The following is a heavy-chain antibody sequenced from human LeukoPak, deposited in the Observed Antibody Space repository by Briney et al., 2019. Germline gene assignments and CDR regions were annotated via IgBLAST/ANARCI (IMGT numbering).Heavy chain of an antibody. V-gene: IGHV4-59*01. J-gene: IGHJ4*02. CDR3: ARGGRGYCSGGSCYSYYFDY. Sequence: SETLSLTCTVSGGSISSYYWSWIRQPPGKGLEWIGYIYYSGSTNYNPSLKSRVTISVDTSKNQFSLKLSSVTAADTAVYYCARGGRGYCSGGSCYSYYFDYWGLGTLVTVSS. CDR1: GGSISSYY. D-gene: IGHD2-15*01. CDR2: IYYSGST.